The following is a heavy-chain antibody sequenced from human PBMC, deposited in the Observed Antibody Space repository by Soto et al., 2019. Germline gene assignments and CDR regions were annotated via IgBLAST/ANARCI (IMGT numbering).Heavy chain of an antibody. CDR2: IIPIFGTA. CDR1: GGTFSSYA. J-gene: IGHJ6*02. D-gene: IGHD3-3*01. V-gene: IGHV1-69*13. Sequence: GASVKVSCKASGGTFSSYAISWVRQAPGQGLERMGGIIPIFGTANYAQKFQGRVTITADESTSTAYMELSSLRSEDTAVYYCARVIDFWSGYSNTPRIYYYYGMDVWGQGTTVTVSS. CDR3: ARVIDFWSGYSNTPRIYYYYGMDV.